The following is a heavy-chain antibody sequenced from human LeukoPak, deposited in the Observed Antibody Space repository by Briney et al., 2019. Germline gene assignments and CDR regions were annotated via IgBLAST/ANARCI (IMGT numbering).Heavy chain of an antibody. V-gene: IGHV1-69*05. J-gene: IGHJ6*03. CDR2: IIPISETT. D-gene: IGHD6-13*01. CDR3: ASRFTARQLVPADYYHMDV. CDR1: GVSFRDYT. Sequence: RASVKVSCKASGVSFRDYTINWVRQAPGQGLEWMGAIIPISETTNYAQRLQGRVTLTMDDSATTAFMEMSSLRSEDTAVYYCASRFTARQLVPADYYHMDVWGKGTTVFVSS.